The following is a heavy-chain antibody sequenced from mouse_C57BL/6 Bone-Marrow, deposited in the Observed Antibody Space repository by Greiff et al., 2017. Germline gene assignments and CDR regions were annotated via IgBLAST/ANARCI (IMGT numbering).Heavy chain of an antibody. D-gene: IGHD2-4*01. CDR2: ISNGGGST. V-gene: IGHV5-12*01. CDR3: ARQGDYDRFDY. CDR1: GFTFSDYY. J-gene: IGHJ2*01. Sequence: EVKLVESGGGLVQPGGSLKLSCAASGFTFSDYYMYWVRQTPEKRLEWVAYISNGGGSTYYPDTVKGRFTISRDNAKNTLYLQMSRLKSEDTAMYYCARQGDYDRFDYWGQGTTLTVSS.